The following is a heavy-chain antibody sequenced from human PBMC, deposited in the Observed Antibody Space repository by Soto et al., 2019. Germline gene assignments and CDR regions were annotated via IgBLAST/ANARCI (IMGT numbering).Heavy chain of an antibody. D-gene: IGHD2-2*01. V-gene: IGHV3-23*01. CDR2: ISGSGGST. CDR3: ATSYCSSTSCYASYYYYYGMDV. CDR1: GFTFSSYA. Sequence: GGSLRLSCAASGFTFSSYAMNWVRQAPGKGLEWVSAISGSGGSTYYADSVKGRFTISRDNSKNTLYLQMNSLRAEDTAVYYCATSYCSSTSCYASYYYYYGMDVWGQGTTVTVSS. J-gene: IGHJ6*02.